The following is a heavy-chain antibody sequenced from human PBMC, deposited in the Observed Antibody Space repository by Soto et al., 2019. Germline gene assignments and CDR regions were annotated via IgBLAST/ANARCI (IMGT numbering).Heavy chain of an antibody. J-gene: IGHJ3*02. CDR3: ARDESHSSSWHRGDAFDI. CDR2: IWYDGSNK. D-gene: IGHD6-13*01. CDR1: GFTFSSYG. V-gene: IGHV3-33*01. Sequence: QVQLVESGGGVVQPGRSLRLSCAASGFTFSSYGMHWVRQAPGKGLEWVAVIWYDGSNKYYADSVKGRFTISRDNSKNTLYLQMNSLRPEDTDVYFFARDESHSSSWHRGDAFDIWGQGTMLSASS.